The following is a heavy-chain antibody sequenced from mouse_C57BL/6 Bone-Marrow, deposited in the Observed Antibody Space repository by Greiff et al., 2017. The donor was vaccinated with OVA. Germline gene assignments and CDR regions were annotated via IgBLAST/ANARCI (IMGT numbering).Heavy chain of an antibody. CDR2: SRNKANDYTT. D-gene: IGHD1-1*01. CDR3: ARDADGVLDY. J-gene: IGHJ2*01. V-gene: IGHV7-1*01. Sequence: EVQGVESGGGLVQSGRSLRLSCATSGFTFSDFYMEWVRQAPGKGLEWIAASRNKANDYTTEYSASVKGRFIVSRDTSQSILYLQMNALRADDTAIYYCARDADGVLDYWGQGTTLTVSS. CDR1: GFTFSDFY.